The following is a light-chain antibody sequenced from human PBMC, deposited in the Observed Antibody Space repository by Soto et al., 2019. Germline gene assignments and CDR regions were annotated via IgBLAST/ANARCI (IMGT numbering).Light chain of an antibody. CDR3: SSYTSSNTLEV. J-gene: IGLJ1*01. CDR1: SSDVGGYNY. CDR2: EVS. V-gene: IGLV2-14*01. Sequence: QSALTQPASVSGSPGQSITISCTGTSSDVGGYNYVSWYQHHPHRAPKLLIYEVSYRPSGVSSRFSGSKSGNTASLTISGLQAEDEADYYCSSYTSSNTLEVFGAGTKLTVL.